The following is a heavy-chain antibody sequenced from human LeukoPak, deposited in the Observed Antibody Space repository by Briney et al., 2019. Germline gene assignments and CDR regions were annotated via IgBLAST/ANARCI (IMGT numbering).Heavy chain of an antibody. D-gene: IGHD3-22*01. CDR1: GVSISSSSYY. CDR3: ARGGLYYDSSGGFDY. V-gene: IGHV4-39*07. J-gene: IGHJ4*02. CDR2: IYYSGST. Sequence: SETLSLTCTVSGVSISSSSYYWGWIRQPPGKGLEGIVSIYYSGSTYYNPSLKSRVTISVDTSKNQFSLKLSSVTAADTAVYYCARGGLYYDSSGGFDYWGQGTLVTVSS.